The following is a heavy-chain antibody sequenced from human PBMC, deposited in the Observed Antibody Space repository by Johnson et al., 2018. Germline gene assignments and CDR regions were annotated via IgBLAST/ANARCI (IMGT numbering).Heavy chain of an antibody. J-gene: IGHJ1*01. D-gene: IGHD6-13*01. CDR2: VYYSGRT. CDR1: GGSINSHNYY. Sequence: QVQLQESGPGLVKPSETLSLTCSVSGGSINSHNYYWGWIRQPPGKGLEWIGSVYYSGRTYYNPSLKSRVTISVDTSKNQLSLKLNSVTAADTAVYYCARTGYTSTWYAEYFHHWGQGTLVTVSS. CDR3: ARTGYTSTWYAEYFHH. V-gene: IGHV4-39*01.